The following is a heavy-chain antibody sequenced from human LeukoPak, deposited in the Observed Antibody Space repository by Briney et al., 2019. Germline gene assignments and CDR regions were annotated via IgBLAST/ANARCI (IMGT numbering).Heavy chain of an antibody. J-gene: IGHJ4*02. V-gene: IGHV1-2*02. CDR3: VRDPGWLQVDF. CDR2: IHPPSGGT. Sequence: ASVKVSCKASGYTFTDYYLHWVRQAPGQGLGWMGWIHPPSGGTNYAEKLQGRVTMTRDTSISTAYMELSRLTSDDAGVYYCVRDPGWLQVDFWGQGTLLTVSS. D-gene: IGHD5-24*01. CDR1: GYTFTDYY.